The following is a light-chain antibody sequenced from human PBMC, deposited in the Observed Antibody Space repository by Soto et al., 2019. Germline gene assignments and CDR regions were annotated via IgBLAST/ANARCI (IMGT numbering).Light chain of an antibody. CDR1: QSLLHGNGYNY. CDR3: MQALQTPLT. J-gene: IGKJ4*01. V-gene: IGKV2-28*01. CDR2: LGS. Sequence: DIVMTQSPRSLPVTPGEPASISCRASQSLLHGNGYNYLDWYLQKPGQSPQLLIYLGSNRASGVPDRFSGSGSGTDFTLKISRVEADDVGVYYCMQALQTPLTFGGGTKVDIK.